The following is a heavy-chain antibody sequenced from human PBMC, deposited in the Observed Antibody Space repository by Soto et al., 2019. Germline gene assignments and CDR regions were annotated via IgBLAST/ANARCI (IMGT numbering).Heavy chain of an antibody. Sequence: PGGSLRLSCAASGFTFSSYTMNLVRQAPGKGLEWVSSISSDYSTSDYIYYADSVKGRFTISRDNAKSSLYLQMDRLRAEDTAVYYCAPSSRYYDFWSGYYGDFEYWGEGTLVAVSS. CDR1: GFTFSSYT. J-gene: IGHJ4*02. CDR2: ISSDYSTSDYI. V-gene: IGHV3-21*01. D-gene: IGHD3-3*01. CDR3: APSSRYYDFWSGYYGDFEY.